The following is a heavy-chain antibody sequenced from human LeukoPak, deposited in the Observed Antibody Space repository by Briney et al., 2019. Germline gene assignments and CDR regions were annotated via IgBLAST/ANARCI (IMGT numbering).Heavy chain of an antibody. CDR3: AKDREFRDIVAVVAAMTH. CDR2: ITYDGTNT. D-gene: IGHD2-15*01. Sequence: TGGSLRLSCAASGFTFSSYGMHWVRQAPGKGLEWVAFITYDGTNTYYADSVKGRFTISRDNSKNTLYLQMNSLRPEDTAVYYCAKDREFRDIVAVVAAMTHWGQGTLVTVSS. CDR1: GFTFSSYG. V-gene: IGHV3-30*18. J-gene: IGHJ4*02.